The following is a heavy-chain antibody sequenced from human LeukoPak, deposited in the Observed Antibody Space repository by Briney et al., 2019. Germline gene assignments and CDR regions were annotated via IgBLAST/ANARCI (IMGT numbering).Heavy chain of an antibody. D-gene: IGHD3-22*01. CDR2: IYYSGST. J-gene: IGHJ4*02. V-gene: IGHV4-59*12. CDR1: GGSISNFY. CDR3: ARDAGPYDSSGYNDY. Sequence: PSETLSLTCTVSGGSISNFYWSWIRQPPGKGLEWIGNIYYSGSTNYNPSLKSRVTISVDTSKNRFSLKLNSVTAADTAVYYCARDAGPYDSSGYNDYWGQGTLVTVSS.